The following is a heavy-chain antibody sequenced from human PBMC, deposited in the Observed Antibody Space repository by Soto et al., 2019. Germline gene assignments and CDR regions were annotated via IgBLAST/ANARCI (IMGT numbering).Heavy chain of an antibody. V-gene: IGHV3-7*05. CDR1: GFTFSSYW. Sequence: GGSLRLSCAASGFTFSSYWMSWVRQAPGKGLEWVANIKQDGSEKYYVDSVKGRFTISRDNAKNSLYLQMNSLRAEDTAVYYWARGYCSGGSCYLFYWGQGTLVTVSS. D-gene: IGHD2-15*01. J-gene: IGHJ4*02. CDR3: ARGYCSGGSCYLFY. CDR2: IKQDGSEK.